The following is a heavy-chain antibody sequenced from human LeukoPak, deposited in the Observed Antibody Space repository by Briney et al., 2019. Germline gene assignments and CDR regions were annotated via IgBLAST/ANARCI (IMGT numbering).Heavy chain of an antibody. CDR2: INPNSGGT. J-gene: IGHJ5*02. Sequence: ASVKVSCKASGYTFTGYYMHWVRQAPGRGLEWMGWINPNSGGTNYAQKFQGRVTMTRDTSISTAYMELSRLRSDDTAVYYCARGRECDFWSGFHIRGPSFDPWGQGTLVTVSS. CDR1: GYTFTGYY. V-gene: IGHV1-2*02. D-gene: IGHD3-3*01. CDR3: ARGRECDFWSGFHIRGPSFDP.